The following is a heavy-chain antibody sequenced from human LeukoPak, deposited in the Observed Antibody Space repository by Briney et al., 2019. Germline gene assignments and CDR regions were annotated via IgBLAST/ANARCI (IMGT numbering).Heavy chain of an antibody. CDR3: ARAQASDIVVVPAAAALLPYCYYGMDV. J-gene: IGHJ6*02. V-gene: IGHV1-2*04. CDR2: INPNSGST. Sequence: ASVKVSCKASGYTFTGYYMHWVRQAPGQGLEWMGWINPNSGSTNYAQKFQGWVTMTRDTSISTAYMELSRLRSDDTAVYYCARAQASDIVVVPAAAALLPYCYYGMDVWGQGTTVTVSS. CDR1: GYTFTGYY. D-gene: IGHD2-2*01.